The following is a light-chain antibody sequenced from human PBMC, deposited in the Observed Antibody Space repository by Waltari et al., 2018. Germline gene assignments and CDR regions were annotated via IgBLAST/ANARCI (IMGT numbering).Light chain of an antibody. CDR1: GSNIGSNN. CDR3: AAWDDSLNGWV. J-gene: IGLJ3*02. Sequence: QSVLTQPPSASGTPGQRVTISCSGSGSNIGSNNVNWYQHPPGTAPRLLIFGNNQRPSGVPDRFSGSKSGTSASLAISWLQSEDEADYYCAAWDDSLNGWVFGGGTKLTVL. V-gene: IGLV1-44*01. CDR2: GNN.